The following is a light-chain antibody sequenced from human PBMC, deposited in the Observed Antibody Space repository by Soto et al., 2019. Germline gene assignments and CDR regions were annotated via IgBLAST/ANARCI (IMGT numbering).Light chain of an antibody. Sequence: DIPMTQSPSTLSASLGDRVTIXXRESQSISRWLAWYQQKPGKAPKTXIYDASSLKSGVPARFSGSGSGTEFTLTISSLQPDDFAVYYCQQYGISPITFGQGTRLEI. V-gene: IGKV1-5*01. J-gene: IGKJ5*01. CDR1: QSISRW. CDR3: QQYGISPIT. CDR2: DAS.